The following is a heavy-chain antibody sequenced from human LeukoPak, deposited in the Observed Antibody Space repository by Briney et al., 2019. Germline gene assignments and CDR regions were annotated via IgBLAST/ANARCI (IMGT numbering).Heavy chain of an antibody. CDR1: GFTFSSCG. J-gene: IGHJ4*02. V-gene: IGHV3-21*01. Sequence: PGGSLRLSCAASGFTFSSCGFNWVRQAPGKGLEWVSSIGPTGTDRYYADSVRGRFTISRDNAKNSMYLQMNSLRAEDTAVYYCARGDKFSGDYWGQGTLVTVSS. D-gene: IGHD3-16*01. CDR2: IGPTGTDR. CDR3: ARGDKFSGDY.